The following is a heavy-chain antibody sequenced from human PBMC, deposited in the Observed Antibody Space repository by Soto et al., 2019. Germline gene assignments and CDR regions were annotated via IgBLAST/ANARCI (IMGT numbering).Heavy chain of an antibody. CDR3: ARGYSSSLSPHI. CDR1: GYTFTNFD. Sequence: PGASVKVSCKASGYTFTNFDVNWVRQAPGQGLEWMGRMDPNTGNTGCAQKFQGRVTMTGNASITTVYMELSSLRSEDTAVYYCARGYSSSLSPHIWGQGTMVTVSS. CDR2: MDPNTGNT. D-gene: IGHD6-6*01. J-gene: IGHJ3*02. V-gene: IGHV1-8*01.